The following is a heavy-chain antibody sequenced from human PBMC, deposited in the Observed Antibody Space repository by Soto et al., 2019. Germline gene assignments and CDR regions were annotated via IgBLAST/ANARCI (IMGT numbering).Heavy chain of an antibody. D-gene: IGHD2-8*01. CDR2: INDGGST. CDR3: ANGGRN. CDR1: GGSFSGYH. J-gene: IGHJ4*02. Sequence: SETLSLTCAVYGGSFSGYHWTWIRQPPGKGLEWIGEINDGGSTNYNPSLKSRVSISMDTSKNQVSLKLTSVTAADTAVYYRANGGRNWGQGSLVTVSS. V-gene: IGHV4-34*01.